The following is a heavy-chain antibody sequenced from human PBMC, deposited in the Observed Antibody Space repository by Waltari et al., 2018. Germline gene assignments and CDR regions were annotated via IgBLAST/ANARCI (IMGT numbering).Heavy chain of an antibody. J-gene: IGHJ4*02. CDR2: ISDIGNT. CDR1: GPSITNYY. D-gene: IGHD6-13*01. Sequence: QVPLQESGPGLVKPSETLSLTCIVSGPSITNYYWSWIRQPPGKGLEWIGLISDIGNTKYNPSLKSRVTISGDTSKNQFSLKMSAVTAADTAVFYCARMSGAAAGKFDYWGQGTLVTVSS. V-gene: IGHV4-59*01. CDR3: ARMSGAAAGKFDY.